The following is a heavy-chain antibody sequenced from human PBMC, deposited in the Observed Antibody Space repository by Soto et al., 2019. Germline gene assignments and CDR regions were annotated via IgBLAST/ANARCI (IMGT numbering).Heavy chain of an antibody. D-gene: IGHD4-4*01. CDR1: GFTFSSYS. CDR3: ARSAVSYSNYFSSYYYYYMDV. Sequence: PGGSLRLSCAASGFTFSSYSMNWVRQAPGKGLEWVSYISSSSSTIYYADSVKGRFTISRDNAKNSLYLQMNSLRAQDTAVYYCARSAVSYSNYFSSYYYYYMDVWGKGTTVTVSS. V-gene: IGHV3-48*01. CDR2: ISSSSSTI. J-gene: IGHJ6*03.